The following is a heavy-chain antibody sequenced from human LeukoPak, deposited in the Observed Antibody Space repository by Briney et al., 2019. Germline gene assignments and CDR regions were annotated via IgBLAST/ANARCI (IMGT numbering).Heavy chain of an antibody. J-gene: IGHJ3*02. CDR2: ISGSGGST. CDR1: GFTFSSYA. Sequence: GGFLRLSCAASGFTFSSYAMSWVRQAPGKGLEWVSAISGSGGSTYYADSVKGRFTISRDNSKNTLYLQMNSLRAEDTAVYYCARPRVQLERLDAAFDIWGQGTMVTVSS. D-gene: IGHD1-1*01. CDR3: ARPRVQLERLDAAFDI. V-gene: IGHV3-23*01.